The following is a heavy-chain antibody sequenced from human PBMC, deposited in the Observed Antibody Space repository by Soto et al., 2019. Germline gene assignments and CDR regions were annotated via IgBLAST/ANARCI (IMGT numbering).Heavy chain of an antibody. D-gene: IGHD1-1*01. J-gene: IGHJ4*02. V-gene: IGHV3-53*01. CDR1: GFTVSSNY. CDR3: AREGNYNSGDY. Sequence: TGGSLRLSCAASGFTVSSNYMSWVRQAPGKGLEWISVLYSGGGTYYADSVKGRFTISRDNSKNTLYLQMNSLRAEDTAVYYCAREGNYNSGDYWGQGTLVTVSS. CDR2: LYSGGGT.